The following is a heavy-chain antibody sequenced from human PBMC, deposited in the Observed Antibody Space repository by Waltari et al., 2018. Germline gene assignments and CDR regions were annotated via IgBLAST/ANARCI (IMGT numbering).Heavy chain of an antibody. CDR1: GGPISSYY. V-gene: IGHV4-59*01. D-gene: IGHD2-15*01. J-gene: IGHJ6*02. CDR3: ARDLSCSGGSCYSNGMDV. CDR2: IYYSGST. Sequence: QVQLQESGPGLVKPSEPLSLTCTVSGGPISSYYWSWIRQPPGKGLEWIGYIYYSGSTNYNPSLKSRVTISVDTSKNQFSLKLSSVTAADTAVYYCARDLSCSGGSCYSNGMDVWGQGTTVTVSS.